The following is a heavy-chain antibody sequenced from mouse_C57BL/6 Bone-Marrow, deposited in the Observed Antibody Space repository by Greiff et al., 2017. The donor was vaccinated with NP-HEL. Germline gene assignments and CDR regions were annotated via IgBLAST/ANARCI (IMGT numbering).Heavy chain of an antibody. J-gene: IGHJ3*01. CDR2: IYPVVGET. D-gene: IGHD1-1*01. CDR1: GYTFTNHL. Sequence: VQLQQSGAELARPGASVTLSCKASGYTFTNHLMHWVKQRPGQGLEWIGGIYPVVGETNYNQKFMGKATFSVDRSSSTVYMVVNSLTSEDPAVYYCPLLLRSPGCAYWGQGTLVTVAA. CDR3: PLLLRSPGCAY. V-gene: IGHV1-11*01.